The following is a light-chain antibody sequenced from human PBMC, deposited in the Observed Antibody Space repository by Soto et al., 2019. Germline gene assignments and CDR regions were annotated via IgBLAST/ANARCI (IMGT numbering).Light chain of an antibody. CDR2: KAA. CDR1: DNIVHW. Sequence: QLTPSPSTLSEFVGDRVAITCRASDNIVHWVAWYQQKPGKAPKLLIYKAANLADEVPSRFAGSGSGTDFTLTITRLQPDDFATYYCQHYNSFSRTFGQGTKVDIK. J-gene: IGKJ1*01. V-gene: IGKV1-5*03. CDR3: QHYNSFSRT.